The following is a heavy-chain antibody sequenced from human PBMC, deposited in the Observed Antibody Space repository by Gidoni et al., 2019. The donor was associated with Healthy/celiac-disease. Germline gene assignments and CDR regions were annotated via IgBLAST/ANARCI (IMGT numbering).Heavy chain of an antibody. J-gene: IGHJ5*02. Sequence: QVQLQESGPGLVKPSQTLSLTCTVSGGSISSGGYYWSWIRQHPGKGLEWIGYIYYSGSTYYNPSLKSRVTISVDTSKNQFSLKLSSVTAADTAVYYCARASYGAARPIWFDPWGQGTLVTVSS. D-gene: IGHD6-6*01. V-gene: IGHV4-31*03. CDR3: ARASYGAARPIWFDP. CDR1: GGSISSGGYY. CDR2: IYYSGST.